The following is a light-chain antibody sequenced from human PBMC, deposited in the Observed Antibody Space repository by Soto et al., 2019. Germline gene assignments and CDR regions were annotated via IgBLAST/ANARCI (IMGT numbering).Light chain of an antibody. CDR1: SGYSNYK. Sequence: QSVLTQPPSASASLGASVTLTCTLSSGYSNYKVDWYQQRPGKGPRFVMRVGTGGIVGSKGDGIPDRFSVLGSGLNRYLTIKNIQEEDESDYHCGADHGSGSTYVFGTGTQLTVL. CDR3: GADHGSGSTYV. J-gene: IGLJ1*01. CDR2: VGTGGIVG. V-gene: IGLV9-49*01.